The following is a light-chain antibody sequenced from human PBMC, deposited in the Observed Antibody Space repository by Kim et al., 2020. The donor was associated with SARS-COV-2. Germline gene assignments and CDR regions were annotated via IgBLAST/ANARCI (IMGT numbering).Light chain of an antibody. CDR2: GQN. V-gene: IGLV3-19*01. CDR1: SLRIYY. Sequence: ALGKTVRITCQGDSLRIYYATWYQQKPGQAPILVMYGQNKRPSGIPDRFSGSTSGNTASLTITGAQAEDEADYYCNSRDSSGKRVVFGGGTKLTVL. J-gene: IGLJ2*01. CDR3: NSRDSSGKRVV.